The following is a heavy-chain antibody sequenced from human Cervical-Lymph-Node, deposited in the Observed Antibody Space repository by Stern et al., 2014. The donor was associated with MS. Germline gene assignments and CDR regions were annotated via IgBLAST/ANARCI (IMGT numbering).Heavy chain of an antibody. J-gene: IGHJ3*02. V-gene: IGHV1-8*01. CDR2: MNPNSGNT. CDR3: ARGRVDLIRALGI. CDR1: GYTFTSYD. Sequence: VQLVESGAEVKKPGASVKVSCKASGYTFTSYDINWVRQATGQGLEWMGWMNPNSGNTGYGQNFQGRVTMTRNTSISTAYMELRSLRSDDTGVYYCARGRVDLIRALGIWGQGTMVTVSS. D-gene: IGHD3-16*01.